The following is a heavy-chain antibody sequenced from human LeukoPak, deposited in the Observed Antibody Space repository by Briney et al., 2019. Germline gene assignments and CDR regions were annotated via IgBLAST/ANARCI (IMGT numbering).Heavy chain of an antibody. CDR2: IYYSGST. J-gene: IGHJ4*02. D-gene: IGHD6-19*01. CDR1: GGSTSSYY. Sequence: PSETLSLTCTVSGGSTSSYYWSWIRQPPGKGLEWIGYIYYSGSTNYNPSLKSRVTISVDTSKNQFSLKLSSVTAADTAVYYCARDDSSGWYYFDYWGQGTLVTVSS. V-gene: IGHV4-59*01. CDR3: ARDDSSGWYYFDY.